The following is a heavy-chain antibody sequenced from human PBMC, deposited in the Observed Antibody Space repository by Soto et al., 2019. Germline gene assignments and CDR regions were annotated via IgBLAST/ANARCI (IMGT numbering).Heavy chain of an antibody. Sequence: PGGSLRLSCAASGFTFSNAWMSWVRQAPGKGLEWVGRIKRKTDGGTTDYAAPVKGRFTISRDDSKNTLYLQMNSLKTEDTAVYYCARHGYNYGGGYFDYWGQGTLVTVSS. CDR3: ARHGYNYGGGYFDY. V-gene: IGHV3-15*01. CDR1: GFTFSNAW. D-gene: IGHD5-18*01. J-gene: IGHJ4*02. CDR2: IKRKTDGGTT.